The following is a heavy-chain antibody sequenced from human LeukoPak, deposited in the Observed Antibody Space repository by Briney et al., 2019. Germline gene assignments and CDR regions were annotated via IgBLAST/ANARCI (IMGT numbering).Heavy chain of an antibody. CDR2: IYYSGST. CDR3: ARDLGYKSFEADAFDI. J-gene: IGHJ3*02. D-gene: IGHD5-24*01. CDR1: GGSISSYY. Sequence: SETLSLTCTVSGGSISSYYWSWIRQPPGKGLEWIGYIYYSGSTNYNPSLKSRVTISVDTSKNQFSLKLSSVTAADTAVYYCARDLGYKSFEADAFDIWGQGTMVSVSS. V-gene: IGHV4-59*01.